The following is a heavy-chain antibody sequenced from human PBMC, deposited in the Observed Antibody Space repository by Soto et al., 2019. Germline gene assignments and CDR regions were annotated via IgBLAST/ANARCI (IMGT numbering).Heavy chain of an antibody. CDR1: GGSISSYY. CDR3: ARVGAPVDY. V-gene: IGHV4-59*01. CDR2: IYYSGST. J-gene: IGHJ4*02. Sequence: SETLSLTCTVSGGSISSYYWSWIRQPPGKGLEWIGYIYYSGSTNYNPSLKSRVTISVDTSKNQFSLKLSSVTAADTAVYYCARVGAPVDYWGQGTLVTVS.